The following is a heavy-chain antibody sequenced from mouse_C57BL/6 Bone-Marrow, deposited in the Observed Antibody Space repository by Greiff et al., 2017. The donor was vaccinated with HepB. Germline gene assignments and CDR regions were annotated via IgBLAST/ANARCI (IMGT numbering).Heavy chain of an antibody. D-gene: IGHD1-1*01. V-gene: IGHV14-4*01. CDR3: TTWGTTVKGD. Sequence: DVQLQESGAELVRPGASVKLSCTASGFNIKDDYMHWVKQRPEQGLEWIGWIDPENGDTEYASKFQGKATITADTSSNTAYLQLSSLTSEDTAVYYCTTWGTTVKGDWGQGTTLTVSS. CDR2: IDPENGDT. J-gene: IGHJ2*01. CDR1: GFNIKDDY.